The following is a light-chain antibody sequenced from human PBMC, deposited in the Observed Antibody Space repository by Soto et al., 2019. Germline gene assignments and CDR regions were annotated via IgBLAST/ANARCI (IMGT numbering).Light chain of an antibody. CDR3: SSYTSSSTYG. Sequence: QSALTQPASVSGSPGQSITISCTGTSSDVGGYNYVSWYQQHPGKAPKLMIYDVSNRPSGVSNRFSGSKSGNTASLTISGLQAEDEADYYCSSYTSSSTYGFGTVTKVTVL. CDR1: SSDVGGYNY. CDR2: DVS. J-gene: IGLJ1*01. V-gene: IGLV2-14*01.